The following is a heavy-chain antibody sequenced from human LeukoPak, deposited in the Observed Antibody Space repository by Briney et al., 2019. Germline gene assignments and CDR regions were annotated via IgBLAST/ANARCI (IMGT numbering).Heavy chain of an antibody. CDR1: GGSISSSNYY. D-gene: IGHD2-2*01. Sequence: TSETLSLTCTVSGGSISSSNYYWGWIRQPPGKGLEWIGSIYYSGSTYYNPSLKSRVTISVDTSKNQFSLKLSSVTAADTAVYYCARRGRDCTSTSCLFDPWGQGTLVTVS. CDR2: IYYSGST. J-gene: IGHJ5*02. V-gene: IGHV4-39*01. CDR3: ARRGRDCTSTSCLFDP.